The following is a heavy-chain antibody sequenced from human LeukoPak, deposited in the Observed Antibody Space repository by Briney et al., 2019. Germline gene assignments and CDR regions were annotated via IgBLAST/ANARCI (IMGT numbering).Heavy chain of an antibody. V-gene: IGHV3-23*01. J-gene: IGHJ4*02. CDR2: ISGSGGST. Sequence: GGSLRLSCAASGFTLSSYAMSWVRQAPGKGLEWVSAISGSGGSTYYADSVKGRFTISRDNSKNTLYLQMNSLRAEDTAVYYCAKGRGYCSSTSCWGDFDYWGQGTLVTVSS. CDR1: GFTLSSYA. D-gene: IGHD2-2*01. CDR3: AKGRGYCSSTSCWGDFDY.